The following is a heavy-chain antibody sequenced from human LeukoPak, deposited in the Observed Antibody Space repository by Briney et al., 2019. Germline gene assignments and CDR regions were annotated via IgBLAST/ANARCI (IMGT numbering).Heavy chain of an antibody. Sequence: KSSETLSLTCAVYGGSFSGYYWSWIRQPPGKGLEWIGEINHSGSTNYNPSLKSRVTISVDTSKNQFSLKLSSVTAADTAVYYCARGMVLRFLEWLPRRHNWFDPWGQGTLVTVSS. J-gene: IGHJ5*02. D-gene: IGHD3-3*01. CDR3: ARGMVLRFLEWLPRRHNWFDP. CDR1: GGSFSGYY. CDR2: INHSGST. V-gene: IGHV4-34*01.